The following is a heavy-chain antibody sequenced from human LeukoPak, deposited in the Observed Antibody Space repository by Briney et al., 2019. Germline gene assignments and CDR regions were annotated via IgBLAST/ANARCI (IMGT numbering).Heavy chain of an antibody. J-gene: IGHJ5*02. V-gene: IGHV3-74*01. CDR3: AREGGGYCSGINCWKWFDP. Sequence: GGSLRLSCAASGFTFGSHWMNRVRQAPGKGPVWVSRINGDGSTTVYADSVQGRFSISRDNAKSTLYLHMNSLRAEDTAVYYCAREGGGYCSGINCWKWFDPWGQGTLVTVSS. CDR1: GFTFGSHW. D-gene: IGHD2-15*01. CDR2: INGDGSTT.